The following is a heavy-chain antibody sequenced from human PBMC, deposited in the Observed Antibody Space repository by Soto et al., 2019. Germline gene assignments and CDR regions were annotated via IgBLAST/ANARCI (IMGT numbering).Heavy chain of an antibody. D-gene: IGHD5-18*01. CDR2: IIPIFGTA. CDR3: ARVGRGYSYGYPDY. V-gene: IGHV1-69*13. Sequence: SVKVSCKASGGTFSSYAISCVRQAPGQGLEWMGGIIPIFGTANYAQKFQGRVTITADESTSTAYMELSSQRSEDTAVYYCARVGRGYSYGYPDYWGQGTLVTVSS. J-gene: IGHJ4*02. CDR1: GGTFSSYA.